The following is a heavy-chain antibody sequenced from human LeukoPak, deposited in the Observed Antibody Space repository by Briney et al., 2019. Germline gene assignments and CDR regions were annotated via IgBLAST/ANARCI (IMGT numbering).Heavy chain of an antibody. CDR1: GGSISSFY. V-gene: IGHV4-59*12. J-gene: IGHJ4*02. Sequence: PSETLSLTCTVSGGSISSFYWSWIRQPPGKGLEWIGYIYYSGSTNYNPSLKSRVTISVDTSKNQFSLNLRSATAADTAVYYCARAWGTTGPPPNYWGQGALVTVSS. CDR2: IYYSGST. CDR3: ARAWGTTGPPPNY. D-gene: IGHD3-16*01.